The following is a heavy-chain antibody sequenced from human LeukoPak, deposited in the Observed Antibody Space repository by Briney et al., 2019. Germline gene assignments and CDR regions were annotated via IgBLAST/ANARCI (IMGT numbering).Heavy chain of an antibody. CDR1: GYTFTGYY. V-gene: IGHV1-2*02. J-gene: IGHJ4*02. Sequence: ASVKVSCKASGYTFTGYYMHWVRQAPGQGLEWMEWINPNSGGTNYAQKFQGRVTMTRDTSISTAYMELSRLRSDDTAVYYCARGSLAARAMGATKWGFDYWGQGTLVTVSS. CDR3: ARGSLAARAMGATKWGFDY. CDR2: INPNSGGT. D-gene: IGHD1-26*01.